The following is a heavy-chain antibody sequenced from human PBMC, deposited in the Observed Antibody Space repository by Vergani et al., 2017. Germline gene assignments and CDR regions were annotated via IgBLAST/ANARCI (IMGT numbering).Heavy chain of an antibody. CDR3: AGDREGITMVRGVTRAGIFDY. V-gene: IGHV1-69*01. D-gene: IGHD3-10*01. Sequence: QVQLVQSGAEVKKPGSSVKVSCKASGGTFSSYAISWVRQAPGQGLEWMGGIIPIFGTANYAQKFQGRVTITADESTSTAYMELSSLRSEDTAVYYCAGDREGITMVRGVTRAGIFDYWGQGTLVTVSS. CDR2: IIPIFGTA. J-gene: IGHJ4*02. CDR1: GGTFSSYA.